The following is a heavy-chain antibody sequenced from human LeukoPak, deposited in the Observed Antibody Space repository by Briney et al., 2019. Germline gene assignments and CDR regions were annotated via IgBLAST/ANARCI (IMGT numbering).Heavy chain of an antibody. V-gene: IGHV3-23*01. Sequence: PGGSLRLSCAASGFTFSSYAMSWVRQAPGKGLEWVSAISGSGGSTYYADSVKGRFTISRDNSKNTLYLQMNSLRAEVTAVYYCAKGQFTMIVVAGGDYFDYWGQGTLVTVSS. CDR2: ISGSGGST. CDR3: AKGQFTMIVVAGGDYFDY. D-gene: IGHD3-22*01. J-gene: IGHJ4*02. CDR1: GFTFSSYA.